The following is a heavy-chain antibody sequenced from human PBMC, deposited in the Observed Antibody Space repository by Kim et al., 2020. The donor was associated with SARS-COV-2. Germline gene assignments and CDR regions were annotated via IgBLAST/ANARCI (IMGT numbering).Heavy chain of an antibody. V-gene: IGHV3-23*01. D-gene: IGHD6-13*01. J-gene: IGHJ4*02. CDR2: T. Sequence: TYYAAPGRGRFTFSRDNSKNTPYLQMLGLRAEDTAIYFCARKQPSRGPYDHWGQGTLVTVSS. CDR3: ARKQPSRGPYDH.